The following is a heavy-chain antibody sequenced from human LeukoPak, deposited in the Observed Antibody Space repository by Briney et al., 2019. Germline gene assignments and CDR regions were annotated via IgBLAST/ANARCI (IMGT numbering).Heavy chain of an antibody. D-gene: IGHD3-22*01. V-gene: IGHV3-30*02. CDR2: IRYDGTNK. CDR3: AKQGFDSSGSYYFDY. J-gene: IGHJ4*02. CDR1: RFTFSNSG. Sequence: GGSLRLSCATSRFTFSNSGMHWVRQAPGKGLEWVAFIRYDGTNKYYADSVKGRFTIARDNSKNTLYLVMNSLRAEDTAVYYCAKQGFDSSGSYYFDYWGKGTLVTASS.